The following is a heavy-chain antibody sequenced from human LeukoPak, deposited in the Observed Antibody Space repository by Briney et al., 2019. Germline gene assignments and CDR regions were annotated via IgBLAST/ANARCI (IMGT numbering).Heavy chain of an antibody. CDR1: GFTFSNYS. Sequence: PGGSLRLSCAGSGFTFSNYSMNWVRQAPGKGLEWVSSISSSSSYIYYADSVKGRFTISRDNAKDSLYLQMNSLRAEDTAVYYCARSWGMVRLNPVGAFDIWGQGTMVTVSS. CDR3: ARSWGMVRLNPVGAFDI. D-gene: IGHD3-10*01. J-gene: IGHJ3*02. CDR2: ISSSSSYI. V-gene: IGHV3-21*01.